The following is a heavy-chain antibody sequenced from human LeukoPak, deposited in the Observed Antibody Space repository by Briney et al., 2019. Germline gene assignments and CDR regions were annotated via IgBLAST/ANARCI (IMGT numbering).Heavy chain of an antibody. CDR2: MNPNSGNT. J-gene: IGHJ4*02. D-gene: IGHD2-21*02. CDR1: GYTFSSYG. Sequence: GASVKVSCKASGYTFSSYGINWVRQATGQGLEWMGWMNPNSGNTGYAQKFQGRVTMTRNTSISTAYMELSSLRSEDTAVYYCARALAYCGGDCYVGGRGSQGFDYWGQGTLVTVSS. CDR3: ARALAYCGGDCYVGGRGSQGFDY. V-gene: IGHV1-8*02.